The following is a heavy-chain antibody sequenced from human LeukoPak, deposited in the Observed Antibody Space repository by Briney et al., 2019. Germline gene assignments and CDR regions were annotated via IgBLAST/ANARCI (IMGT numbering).Heavy chain of an antibody. CDR2: IKEDGSKK. CDR1: GFPFSDYW. CDR3: SRSLDY. J-gene: IGHJ4*02. Sequence: GRSLRLSCAASGFPFSDYWMDWVRQAPGKGMEWVANIKEDGSKKSYADSVKGRFTISRDNAKSSLYLQMNSLRADDTAVYYCSRSLDYWGQGALVTVSS. V-gene: IGHV3-7*01.